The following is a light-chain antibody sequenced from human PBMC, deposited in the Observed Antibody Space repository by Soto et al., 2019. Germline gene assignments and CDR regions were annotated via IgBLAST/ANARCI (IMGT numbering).Light chain of an antibody. Sequence: DIVLTQSPGTLSLSPGERATLFCSAGQNVTSTYLAWYQQKLSQAPRLVIYGASTRAPGIPDRFSASGSGTDFTLIISRLEPEDFVVYICHQYGTSPTTFGQGTRLEIK. CDR3: HQYGTSPTT. J-gene: IGKJ5*01. V-gene: IGKV3-20*01. CDR1: QNVTSTY. CDR2: GAS.